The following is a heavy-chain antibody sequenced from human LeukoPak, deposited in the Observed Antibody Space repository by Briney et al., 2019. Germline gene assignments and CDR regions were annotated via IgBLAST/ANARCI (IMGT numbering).Heavy chain of an antibody. J-gene: IGHJ4*02. D-gene: IGHD5-12*01. CDR2: IWLDGSKT. CDR1: GFTFSRNG. V-gene: IGHV3-33*01. CDR3: VRLSGYNLDY. Sequence: PGGSLRLSCVASGFTFSRNGMHWVRQAPGNGLEWVALIWLDGSKTYYGDSVKGRFTISRDNSKNTLYLEMNSLRAEDTAVYYCVRLSGYNLDYWGQGTLVTVYS.